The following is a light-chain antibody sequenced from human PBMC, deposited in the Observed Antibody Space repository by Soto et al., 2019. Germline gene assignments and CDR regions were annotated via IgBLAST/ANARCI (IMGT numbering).Light chain of an antibody. J-gene: IGKJ5*01. CDR2: GAS. V-gene: IGKV3-11*01. CDR1: QSVGSN. Sequence: EIVMRPSLATLSVSPGVRSSLSCRASQSVGSNLAWNQQKPGQAPRLLIYGASTRVTGTPARCSGSGSGTDFTITIRRLEDEDVAVYHCKQRSNWPVTVGQGTRLEIK. CDR3: KQRSNWPVT.